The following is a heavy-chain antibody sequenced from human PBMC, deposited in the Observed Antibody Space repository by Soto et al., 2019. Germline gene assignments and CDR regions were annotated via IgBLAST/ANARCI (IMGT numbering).Heavy chain of an antibody. CDR3: AKSLSASPNYFFDS. J-gene: IGHJ4*02. CDR2: ISGSGGIT. D-gene: IGHD1-1*01. CDR1: GFPFSSYA. V-gene: IGHV3-23*01. Sequence: GGSLRLSCAASGFPFSSYAMSWVRQAPGKGLEWVSGISGSGGITYYADSVKGRFTISRDNSKNTLYLQMNSLRADDTAVYFCAKSLSASPNYFFDSWGQGTLVTVSS.